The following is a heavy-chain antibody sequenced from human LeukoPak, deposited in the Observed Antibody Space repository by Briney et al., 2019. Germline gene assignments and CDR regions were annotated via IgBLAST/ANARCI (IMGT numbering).Heavy chain of an antibody. CDR3: ARRYKTITMVRGGGWFDP. D-gene: IGHD3-10*01. V-gene: IGHV4-30-4*07. CDR1: GGSISSGGYS. CDR2: IYYSGST. J-gene: IGHJ5*02. Sequence: SETLSLTCAVSGGSISSGGYSWSWIRQPPGKGLEWIGYIYYSGSTYYNPSLKSRVTISVDTSKNQFSLKLSSVTAADTAVYYCARRYKTITMVRGGGWFDPWGQGTLVTVSS.